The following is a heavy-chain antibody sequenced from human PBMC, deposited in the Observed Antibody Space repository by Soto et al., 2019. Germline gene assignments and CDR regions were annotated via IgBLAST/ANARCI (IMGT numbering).Heavy chain of an antibody. CDR3: ARARSTTSSGKTRGWFDP. V-gene: IGHV3-21*06. CDR1: GFTLKNYT. J-gene: IGHJ5*02. Sequence: GGSLRLSCAASGFTLKNYTMNWVRQAPGKGLEWVSSISSNSNYRYYADSVKVRFTISRDNAKNALYLQMSSLRAEDTAVYYCARARSTTSSGKTRGWFDPWGRGTLVTVSS. D-gene: IGHD2-2*01. CDR2: ISSNSNYR.